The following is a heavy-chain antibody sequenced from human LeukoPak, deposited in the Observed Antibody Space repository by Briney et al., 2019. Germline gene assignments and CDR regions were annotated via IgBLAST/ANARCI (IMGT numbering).Heavy chain of an antibody. CDR2: ISSNGVKT. J-gene: IGHJ4*02. V-gene: IGHV3-64*02. CDR1: GFTFSDYA. Sequence: TGGSLRLSCAASGFTFSDYAMYWVRQAPGRGLEYVSAISSNGVKTYYAESVKGRFTISRDNSKNTLYLEMGSLRAEDTAVYYCARGRGGSYDYWGQGTLVTVAS. CDR3: ARGRGGSYDY. D-gene: IGHD1-26*01.